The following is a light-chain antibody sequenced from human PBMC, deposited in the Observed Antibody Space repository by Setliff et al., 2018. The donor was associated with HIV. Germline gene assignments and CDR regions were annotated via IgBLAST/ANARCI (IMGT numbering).Light chain of an antibody. CDR1: SNDVGGHNL. J-gene: IGLJ1*01. Sequence: QSVLTQPASVSGSPGQSVTISCTGTSNDVGGHNLVSWFRVDPGKAPKLIIFNVNLWASGVSHRFSASKSGNTASLTISGLQSEDEADYYCCSYSRSSVPYVFGSGTKVTVL. CDR2: NVN. CDR3: CSYSRSSVPYV. V-gene: IGLV2-23*02.